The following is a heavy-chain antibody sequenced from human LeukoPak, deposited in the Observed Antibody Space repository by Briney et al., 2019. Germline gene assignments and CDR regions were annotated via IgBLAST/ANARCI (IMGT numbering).Heavy chain of an antibody. CDR3: ARGWYFDY. Sequence: SETLSLTCAVYGGSFSGYYWSWIRQPPGKGLEWIGEINHSGSTNYNPSLKSRVTISVDTSKNQFSLKPSSVTAADTAVYYCARGWYFDYWGQGTLVTVSS. V-gene: IGHV4-34*01. CDR1: GGSFSGYY. J-gene: IGHJ4*02. CDR2: INHSGST.